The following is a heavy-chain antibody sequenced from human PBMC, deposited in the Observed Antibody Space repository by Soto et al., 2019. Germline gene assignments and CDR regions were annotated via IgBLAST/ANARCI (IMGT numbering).Heavy chain of an antibody. D-gene: IGHD6-13*01. Sequence: PGGSLRLSCAASGFTFSSYEMNWVRQAPGKGLEWVSYISSSGSTIYYADSAKGRFTISRDNAKNSLYLQMNSLRAEDTAVYYCARDPPQSWPFDIWGQGTMVTVS. V-gene: IGHV3-48*03. J-gene: IGHJ3*02. CDR3: ARDPPQSWPFDI. CDR2: ISSSGSTI. CDR1: GFTFSSYE.